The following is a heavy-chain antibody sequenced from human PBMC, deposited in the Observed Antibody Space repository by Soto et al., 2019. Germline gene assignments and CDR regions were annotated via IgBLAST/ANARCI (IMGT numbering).Heavy chain of an antibody. J-gene: IGHJ3*02. V-gene: IGHV4-39*01. D-gene: IGHD6-19*01. CDR1: RGSITSSSYY. CDR3: ARRPGAVAGTEAGDI. Sequence: SETLSLTCTVSRGSITSSSYYWGWIRQPPGKGLEWIGSIYYSGSTYYNPSLKSRVTISVDTSKNQFSLKLSSVTAADTAVYYCARRPGAVAGTEAGDIWGQGTMVTVS. CDR2: IYYSGST.